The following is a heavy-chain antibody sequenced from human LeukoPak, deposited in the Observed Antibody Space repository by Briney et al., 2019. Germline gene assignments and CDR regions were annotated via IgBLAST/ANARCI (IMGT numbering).Heavy chain of an antibody. J-gene: IGHJ4*02. CDR2: IYPGDSDT. CDR3: ARRGDSSSWYYFDY. D-gene: IGHD6-13*01. V-gene: IGHV5-51*06. Sequence: GASLQISCQGSGSNFTSYWIGSARQLPGKGLEWMGIIYPGDSDTRYSPSFQGHVTIAADKSISTPYLQWSSLKASDTAMYYCARRGDSSSWYYFDYWGQGTLVTVSS. CDR1: GSNFTSYW.